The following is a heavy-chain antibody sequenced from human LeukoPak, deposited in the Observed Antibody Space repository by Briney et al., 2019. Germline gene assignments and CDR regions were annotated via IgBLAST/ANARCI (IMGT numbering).Heavy chain of an antibody. J-gene: IGHJ4*02. Sequence: ASVKVSCKASGYTFTGYYMHWVRQAPGQGLEWMGWINPNSGGTNYAQKFQGRVTMTRDTSISTAYMELRSLRSDDTAVYYCARVDRNYYGSGSYYPVDYWGQGTLVTVSS. V-gene: IGHV1-2*02. CDR2: INPNSGGT. CDR3: ARVDRNYYGSGSYYPVDY. D-gene: IGHD3-10*01. CDR1: GYTFTGYY.